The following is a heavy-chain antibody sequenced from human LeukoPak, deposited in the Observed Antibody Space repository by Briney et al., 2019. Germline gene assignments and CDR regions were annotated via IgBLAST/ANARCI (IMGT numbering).Heavy chain of an antibody. CDR2: IYYSGST. J-gene: IGHJ4*02. D-gene: IGHD3-16*02. V-gene: IGHV4-59*01. CDR3: AREGGSYRPLDY. Sequence: PSETLSLTCTVSGGSISDYYWSWIRQPPGKGLEWIGYIYYSGSTNYNPSLKRRVTISVDTSKNQFSLKLSSVTAADTAVYYCAREGGSYRPLDYSGQGTLVTVSS. CDR1: GGSISDYY.